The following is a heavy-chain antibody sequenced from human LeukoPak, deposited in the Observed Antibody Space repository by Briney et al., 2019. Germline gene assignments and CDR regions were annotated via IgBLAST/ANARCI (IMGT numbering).Heavy chain of an antibody. Sequence: GGSLRLSCAASGFTFSNFWMKWVRQAPGKGLEWVANVNQDGSETHYVDSVKGRFTISRDNAKNSLFLQLNSLRAEDTAVYYCAKDLDYQLLYDFDYWGQGTLVTVSS. CDR1: GFTFSNFW. CDR2: VNQDGSET. D-gene: IGHD4/OR15-4a*01. J-gene: IGHJ4*02. V-gene: IGHV3-7*01. CDR3: AKDLDYQLLYDFDY.